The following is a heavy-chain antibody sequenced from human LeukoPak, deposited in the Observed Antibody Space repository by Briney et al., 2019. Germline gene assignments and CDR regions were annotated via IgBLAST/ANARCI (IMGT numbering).Heavy chain of an antibody. CDR1: VYIFTGYY. CDR3: ASDLATLTGGWFDP. Sequence: GASATVSRKCSVYIFTGYYLHWVRQAPGQGVEWVGFIHPNSGGTNYAQKFHGRVTMTRDTCINTAYMEQSRLRSDDTAVYYCASDLATLTGGWFDPWGQGTLVTVSS. D-gene: IGHD4-17*01. J-gene: IGHJ5*02. V-gene: IGHV1-2*02. CDR2: IHPNSGGT.